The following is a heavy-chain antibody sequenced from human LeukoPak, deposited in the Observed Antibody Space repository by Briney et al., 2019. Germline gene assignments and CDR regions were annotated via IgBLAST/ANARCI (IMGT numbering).Heavy chain of an antibody. Sequence: GGSLRLSCAASGFTFSDYYMSWIRQAPGKGLEWVSYISSSGRTIYYADSVKGRFTISRDNAEKSLYLQMNSLRAEDTAVYYCARDRTDYYDSSGYYLHGMDVWGQGTTVTVSS. CDR1: GFTFSDYY. V-gene: IGHV3-11*04. J-gene: IGHJ6*02. CDR3: ARDRTDYYDSSGYYLHGMDV. D-gene: IGHD3-22*01. CDR2: ISSSGRTI.